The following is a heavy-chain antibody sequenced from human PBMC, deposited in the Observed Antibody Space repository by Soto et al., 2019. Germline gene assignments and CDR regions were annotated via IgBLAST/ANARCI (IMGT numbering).Heavy chain of an antibody. CDR3: ARDPVFGVVPWFDP. CDR2: ISSSGSTI. Sequence: PGGSLRLSCAASGFTFSDYYMSWIREAPGKGLEWVSYISSSGSTIYYADSVKGRFTISRDNAKNSLYLQMNSLRAEDTAVYYCARDPVFGVVPWFDPWGQGTLVTVSS. D-gene: IGHD3-3*01. V-gene: IGHV3-11*01. J-gene: IGHJ5*02. CDR1: GFTFSDYY.